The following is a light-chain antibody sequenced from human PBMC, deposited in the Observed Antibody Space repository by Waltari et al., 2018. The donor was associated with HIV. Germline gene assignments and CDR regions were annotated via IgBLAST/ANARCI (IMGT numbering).Light chain of an antibody. CDR2: GAS. V-gene: IGKV1-39*01. CDR1: QTIGRS. CDR3: QGGSGPRT. Sequence: DIQVFQAPSTVSAFVGDGVPITCRANQTIGRSLTCYHYKPGRAPKLLVYGASSLQRGIPSRFSGSGSGTDFTLKISSLQSDDFATYFCQGGSGPRTFG. J-gene: IGKJ1*01.